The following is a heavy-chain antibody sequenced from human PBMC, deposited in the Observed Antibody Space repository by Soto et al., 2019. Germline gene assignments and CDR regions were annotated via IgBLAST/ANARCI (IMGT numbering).Heavy chain of an antibody. CDR3: AKDRQDYSETPYGMDV. D-gene: IGHD4-4*01. J-gene: IGHJ6*01. V-gene: IGHV3-23*01. Sequence: EVQLLESGGGLVQPGGSLRVSCAASGFTFSTYVMSWVHQAPGKGLEWVSGISGGGTSTKYADSVKGRFTISRDNSKNTVYLKMNTLGADDTAVYYCAKDRQDYSETPYGMDVWGQGTTVTVSS. CDR2: ISGGGTST. CDR1: GFTFSTYV.